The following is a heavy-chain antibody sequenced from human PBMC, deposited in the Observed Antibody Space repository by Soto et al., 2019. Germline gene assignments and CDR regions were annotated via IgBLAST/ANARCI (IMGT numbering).Heavy chain of an antibody. CDR2: IIPNHGIA. Sequence: SVKVSCKASGGTFRSYTISWVRQAPGQGLEWMGRIIPNHGIANYAQKLQGRVTITTDKSTSTAYMELRSLRSDDTAVYYCHVRGIPVPLRYFDWLMAQYYFDYWRQGTLVTVSS. CDR1: GGTFRSYT. D-gene: IGHD3-9*01. CDR3: HVRGIPVPLRYFDWLMAQYYFDY. V-gene: IGHV1-69*02. J-gene: IGHJ4*02.